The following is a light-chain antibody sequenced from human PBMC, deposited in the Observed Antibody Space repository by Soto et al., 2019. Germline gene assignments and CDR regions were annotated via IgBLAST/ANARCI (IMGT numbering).Light chain of an antibody. Sequence: EIVMTQSPVTLSVSPGERATLSCRASQSVGSNLAWYQQKPGQAPRLLLFGASTRATGIPGRFSGSGSGTEFTLTITSLQSEDFAVYYCQQHNYSPSFGQGTKLEFK. V-gene: IGKV3-15*01. CDR2: GAS. J-gene: IGKJ2*01. CDR1: QSVGSN. CDR3: QQHNYSPS.